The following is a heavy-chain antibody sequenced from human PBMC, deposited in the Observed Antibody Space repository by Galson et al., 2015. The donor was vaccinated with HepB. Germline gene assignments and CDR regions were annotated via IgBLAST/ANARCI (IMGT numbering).Heavy chain of an antibody. Sequence: SLRLSCAASGFNFGTYWMTWVRQAPGKGLERVANIKQDGSEKLYVDSVKGRFTISRDNAKNSLYLQMNSLRDEDTAVYYCARDGRGSTPFDYWGQGALVSVSS. CDR2: IKQDGSEK. V-gene: IGHV3-7*01. J-gene: IGHJ4*02. D-gene: IGHD3-10*01. CDR1: GFNFGTYW. CDR3: ARDGRGSTPFDY.